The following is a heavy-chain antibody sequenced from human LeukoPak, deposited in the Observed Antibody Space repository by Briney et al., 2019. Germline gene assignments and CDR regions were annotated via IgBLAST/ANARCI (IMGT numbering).Heavy chain of an antibody. D-gene: IGHD2-8*01. CDR2: LAYDGTNE. CDR3: ARGGPLGDTNRFDF. V-gene: IGHV3-30*04. Sequence: PGKSLRLSCAASGFTFSDYAMHWVRQAPGKGLEWVALLAYDGTNEYYTNSVKGRFTISRDNSKNTVSLQMNNLRLDGTAVYYCARGGPLGDTNRFDFWGQGTLITVSS. J-gene: IGHJ4*02. CDR1: GFTFSDYA.